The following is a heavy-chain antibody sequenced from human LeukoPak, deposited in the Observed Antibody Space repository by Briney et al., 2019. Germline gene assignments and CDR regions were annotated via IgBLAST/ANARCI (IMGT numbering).Heavy chain of an antibody. CDR1: GYTFTGYY. CDR2: INHNSGST. V-gene: IGHV1-2*04. J-gene: IGHJ5*02. D-gene: IGHD2-2*01. Sequence: ASVKVSCKASGYTFTGYYMHWVRQAPGQGLEWMGWINHNSGSTNYAQKFQGWVTMTRDRSISTAYMELSRLRSDDTAVYYCARATFDHYCSSTSCKVAWFDPWGQGTLVTVSS. CDR3: ARATFDHYCSSTSCKVAWFDP.